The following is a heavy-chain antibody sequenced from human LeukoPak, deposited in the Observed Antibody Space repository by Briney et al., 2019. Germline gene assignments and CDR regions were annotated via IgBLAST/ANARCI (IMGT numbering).Heavy chain of an antibody. CDR3: ARQRYGSGSPRIDYFDY. CDR2: IYYSGST. Sequence: SETLSLTCTVSGGSISGSSYHWGWIRQPPGKGLEWIGSIYYSGSTYQNPSLKSRVTISVDTSKNQFSLKLSSVTAADTAVYYCARQRYGSGSPRIDYFDYWGQGTLVTVSS. J-gene: IGHJ4*02. D-gene: IGHD3-10*01. V-gene: IGHV4-39*01. CDR1: GGSISGSSYH.